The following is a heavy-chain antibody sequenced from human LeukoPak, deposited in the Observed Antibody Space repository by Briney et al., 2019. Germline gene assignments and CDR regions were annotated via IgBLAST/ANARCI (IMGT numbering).Heavy chain of an antibody. CDR2: ISYDGSNK. CDR1: GFTFSSYA. CDR3: AKTIVLLYFLDY. V-gene: IGHV3-30-3*02. D-gene: IGHD2/OR15-2a*01. J-gene: IGHJ4*02. Sequence: GGSLRLSCAASGFTFSSYAKHWVRQAPGKGLEWVALISYDGSNKYYAASVEGRFTISRDNSKNTLYLQMNSLRAEDTAVYYCAKTIVLLYFLDYWGQGNLVTVSS.